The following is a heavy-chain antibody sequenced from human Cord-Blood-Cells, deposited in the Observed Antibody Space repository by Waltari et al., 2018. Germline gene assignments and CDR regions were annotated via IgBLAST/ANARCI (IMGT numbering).Heavy chain of an antibody. CDR1: GGSISSSSYY. V-gene: IGHV4-39*01. J-gene: IGHJ4*02. CDR3: ASPNYYGSGSYYDY. CDR2: IDYSGST. Sequence: QLQLQESGPGLVKPSETLSLTCTVSGGSISSSSYYWGWIRQPPGKGLEWIGSIDYSGSTYSNPSLKSRVTISVDTSKNQFSLKLSSVTAADTAVYYCASPNYYGSGSYYDYWGQGTLVTVSS. D-gene: IGHD3-10*01.